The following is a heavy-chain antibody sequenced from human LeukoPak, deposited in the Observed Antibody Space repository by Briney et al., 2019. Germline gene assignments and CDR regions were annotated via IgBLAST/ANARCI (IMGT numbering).Heavy chain of an antibody. V-gene: IGHV4-34*01. CDR3: ARGGVVTYNWFDP. CDR1: GGSFSGYY. J-gene: IGHJ5*02. D-gene: IGHD2-21*02. Sequence: SETLSLTCAVYGGSFSGYYWSWIRQPPGKGREWIGEINHSGSTNYNPSLKSRVTISVDTSKNQFSLKLSSVTAADTAVYYCARGGVVTYNWFDPWGQGTLVTVSS. CDR2: INHSGST.